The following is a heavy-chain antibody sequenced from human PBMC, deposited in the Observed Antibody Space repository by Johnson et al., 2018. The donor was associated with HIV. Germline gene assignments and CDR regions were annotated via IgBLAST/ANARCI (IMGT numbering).Heavy chain of an antibody. CDR2: ISYDGSSK. CDR1: GFSFSDYA. J-gene: IGHJ3*02. CDR3: ARGITMIAVVKGDAFDI. V-gene: IGHV3-30*04. D-gene: IGHD3-22*01. Sequence: QVQLVESGGGVVQPGRSLRLSCAASGFSFSDYAMHWVRQAPGKGLEWVAVISYDGSSKFYPNSLKGRFSISRDNSKNTVYLQMNSLRTEDTAVYDCARGITMIAVVKGDAFDIWGQGTMVTVSS.